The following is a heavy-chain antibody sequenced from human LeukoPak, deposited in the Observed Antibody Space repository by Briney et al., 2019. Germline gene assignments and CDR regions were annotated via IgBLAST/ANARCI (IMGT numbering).Heavy chain of an antibody. CDR1: GFTFSSYA. CDR3: ARGHRIHSSGWYGGGYYFDY. D-gene: IGHD6-19*01. J-gene: IGHJ4*02. CDR2: ISYDGSNK. Sequence: PGGSLRLSCAASGFTFSSYAMHWVRQAPGKGLEWVAVISYDGSNKYYADSVKGRFTISRDNSKNTLYLQMNSLRAEDTAVYYCARGHRIHSSGWYGGGYYFDYWGQGTLVTVSS. V-gene: IGHV3-30-3*01.